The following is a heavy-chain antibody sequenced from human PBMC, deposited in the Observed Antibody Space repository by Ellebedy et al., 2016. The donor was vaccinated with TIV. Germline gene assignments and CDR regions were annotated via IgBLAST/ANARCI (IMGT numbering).Heavy chain of an antibody. CDR2: IVGSGGSR. V-gene: IGHV3-23*01. D-gene: IGHD2-21*02. CDR1: GFSFSSYA. CDR3: AKDRTSGDGYWVFDS. Sequence: PGGSLRLSCAASGFSFSSYAMSWVRQAPGKGLEWVSGIVGSGGSRYADSVKGRFTISRDNSKRTVDLQMRSVRAEDTAVYFCAKDRTSGDGYWVFDSWGQGTMVSVSS. J-gene: IGHJ4*02.